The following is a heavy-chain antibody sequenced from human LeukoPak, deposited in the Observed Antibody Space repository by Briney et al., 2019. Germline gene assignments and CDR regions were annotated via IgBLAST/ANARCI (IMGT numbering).Heavy chain of an antibody. Sequence: PGGSLRLSCAASGFTFSSYSMNWVRQAPGKWLEWVSTISSSSSYIYYADSVKGRFTISRDNAKNSLYLQMNSLRAEDTAVYYCARDLKLPKWLFKHFFDYWGQGTLSPSPQ. D-gene: IGHD3-22*01. V-gene: IGHV3-21*01. CDR3: ARDLKLPKWLFKHFFDY. CDR2: ISSSSSYI. CDR1: GFTFSSYS. J-gene: IGHJ4*02.